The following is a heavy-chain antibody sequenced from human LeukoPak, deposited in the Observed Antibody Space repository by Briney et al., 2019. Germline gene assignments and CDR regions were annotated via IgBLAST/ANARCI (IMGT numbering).Heavy chain of an antibody. D-gene: IGHD2-2*01. CDR3: AREIGCSSTSCYGGYYYYMDV. Sequence: ASVKVSCKASGYTFTSYDINWVRQATGQGLEWMGWMNPNSGNTGYAQKFQGRVTMTRNTSISTAYMELSSLRSDDTAVYYCAREIGCSSTSCYGGYYYYMDVWGKGTTVTVSS. CDR1: GYTFTSYD. J-gene: IGHJ6*03. V-gene: IGHV1-8*01. CDR2: MNPNSGNT.